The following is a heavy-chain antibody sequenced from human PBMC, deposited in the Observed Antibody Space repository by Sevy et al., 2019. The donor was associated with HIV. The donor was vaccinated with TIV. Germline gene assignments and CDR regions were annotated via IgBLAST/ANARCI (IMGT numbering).Heavy chain of an antibody. V-gene: IGHV3-30*01. Sequence: GGCLRLSCAASGFIFSDYTLHWVRQAPGTGLEWVAVISYDGSFTYYADSVEGRFTISRDNSKNTLFLQMNSLRHEDTAVYYCARSQSSSWHYFDYWGQGTLVNVSS. J-gene: IGHJ4*02. CDR3: ARSQSSSWHYFDY. CDR1: GFIFSDYT. D-gene: IGHD6-13*01. CDR2: ISYDGSFT.